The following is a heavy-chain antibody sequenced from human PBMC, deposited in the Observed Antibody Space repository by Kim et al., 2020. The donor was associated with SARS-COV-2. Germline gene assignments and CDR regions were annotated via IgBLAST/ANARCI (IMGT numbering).Heavy chain of an antibody. CDR2: IYSGGST. J-gene: IGHJ6*02. D-gene: IGHD3-22*01. Sequence: GGSLRLSCAASGFTVSSNYMSWVRQAPGKGLEWVSVIYSGGSTYYADSVKGRFTISRDNSKNTLYLQMNSLRAEDTAVYYCAREGDYYDSSGINFYYYYGMDVWGQGTTVTVSS. V-gene: IGHV3-66*02. CDR3: AREGDYYDSSGINFYYYYGMDV. CDR1: GFTVSSNY.